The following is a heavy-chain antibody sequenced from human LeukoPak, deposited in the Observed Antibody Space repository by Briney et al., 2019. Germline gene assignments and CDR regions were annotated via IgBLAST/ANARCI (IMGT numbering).Heavy chain of an antibody. CDR3: ARGEGYIYGPSYYHYYMDV. CDR1: GYTFTDYY. Sequence: ASVKVSCKTSGYTFTDYYIQWVRQAPGQGLEWMGWISAYNGGTNYAQKFQGRVTMTRDTSISTAYLEVSRLTLDDTAVYYCARGEGYIYGPSYYHYYMDVWGKGTTVTVSS. J-gene: IGHJ6*03. V-gene: IGHV1-2*02. CDR2: ISAYNGGT. D-gene: IGHD3-3*02.